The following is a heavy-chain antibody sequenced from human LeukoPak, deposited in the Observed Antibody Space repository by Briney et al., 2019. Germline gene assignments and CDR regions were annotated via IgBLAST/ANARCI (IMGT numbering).Heavy chain of an antibody. V-gene: IGHV3-23*01. CDR2: ISGSGTTI. CDR3: AKDYYETPGMFDS. CDR1: GFSFLRYA. D-gene: IGHD3-22*01. Sequence: GGSLRLSCAGSGFSFLRYAMSWVRQAPGKGLGWVSVISGSGTTIYYADSVKGRFTISRDNSKNTLYLQMNSLRVEDTAVYYCAKDYYETPGMFDSWGQGTLVTVSS. J-gene: IGHJ5*01.